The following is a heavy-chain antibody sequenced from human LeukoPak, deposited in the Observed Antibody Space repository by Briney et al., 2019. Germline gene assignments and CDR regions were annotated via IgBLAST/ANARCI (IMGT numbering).Heavy chain of an antibody. V-gene: IGHV4-59*01. Sequence: SETLSLTCTVSGCSLSSYYWSWIRQPPGKGLEWIGYIYYSGSTNYNPSLSSRVTISVDTSKNQFTLNLSSVNAADTAVYYCARVGGGNYYYYGMDVWGQGTTVTVSS. CDR1: GCSLSSYY. D-gene: IGHD2-15*01. CDR3: ARVGGGNYYYYGMDV. CDR2: IYYSGST. J-gene: IGHJ6*02.